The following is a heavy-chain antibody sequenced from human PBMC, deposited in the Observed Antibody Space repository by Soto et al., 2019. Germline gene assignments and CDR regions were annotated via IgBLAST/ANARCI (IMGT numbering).Heavy chain of an antibody. V-gene: IGHV3-30*03. CDR1: GFTFSSYG. D-gene: IGHD3-10*01. CDR2: ISYDESNE. J-gene: IGHJ4*02. CDR3: STGVYYGSGSDTFDY. Sequence: VQLVESGGGVVQPGRSLRLSCAASGFTFSSYGMHWVRQAPGKGLEWVAAISYDESNEYYADSVKGRFTISRDDSKSTLYLQMNSLGAEDAAVYYCSTGVYYGSGSDTFDYWGRGALVTVSS.